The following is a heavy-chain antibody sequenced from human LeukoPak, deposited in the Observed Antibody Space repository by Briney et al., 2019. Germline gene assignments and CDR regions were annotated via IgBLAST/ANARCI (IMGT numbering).Heavy chain of an antibody. Sequence: SETLSLTCTVSGGSISSYYWSWIRQPPGKGLEWIGYMYYSGSTNYNPSLKSRVTISLDTSNSQFSLKLTSVTAADTAVYYCARAHSSSWYMDYWGQGTLVTVSS. CDR3: ARAHSSSWYMDY. D-gene: IGHD6-13*01. CDR1: GGSISSYY. CDR2: MYYSGST. J-gene: IGHJ4*02. V-gene: IGHV4-59*01.